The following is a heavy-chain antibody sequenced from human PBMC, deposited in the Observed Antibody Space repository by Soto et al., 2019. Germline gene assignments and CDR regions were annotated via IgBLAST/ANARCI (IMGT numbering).Heavy chain of an antibody. V-gene: IGHV4-30-2*01. CDR1: GGSISSGGYS. J-gene: IGHJ4*02. D-gene: IGHD3-10*01. Sequence: SETLSLTCAVSGGSISSGGYSWSWIRQPPGKGLEWIGYLYHSGSTYYNPSLKSRVTISVDRSKNQFSLKLSSVTAADTAVYHCARGVYYYGSGSYYTEDYFDYWGQGTRVTVSS. CDR2: LYHSGST. CDR3: ARGVYYYGSGSYYTEDYFDY.